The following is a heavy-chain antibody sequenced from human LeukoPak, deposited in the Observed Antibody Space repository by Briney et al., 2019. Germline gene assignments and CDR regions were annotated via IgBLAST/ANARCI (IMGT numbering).Heavy chain of an antibody. V-gene: IGHV4-34*01. D-gene: IGHD3-10*01. CDR1: GGSFSGYY. CDR3: ARGRITMVRGVIISRWFDP. J-gene: IGHJ5*02. CDR2: INHSGST. Sequence: SETLSLTCAVYGGSFSGYYWSWIRQPPGKGLEWIGEINHSGSTSYNPSLKSRVTISVDTSKNQFSLKLSSVTAADTAVYYCARGRITMVRGVIISRWFDPWGQGTLVTVSS.